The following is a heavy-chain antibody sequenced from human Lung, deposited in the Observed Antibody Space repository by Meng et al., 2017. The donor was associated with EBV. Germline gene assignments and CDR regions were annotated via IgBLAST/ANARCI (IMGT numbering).Heavy chain of an antibody. CDR2: IDDSGST. V-gene: IGHV4-4*02. J-gene: IGHJ4*02. CDR3: ARGKQDAWELLAY. CDR1: GSSISSNIR. Sequence: QVQLQEAGPGLLKPSGTLSLTCGVSGSSISSNIRWTGVRQPPGKGLEWIGDIDDSGSTNYNPSLNSRISISLDKSKNHFSLKVNSVTAADTAVYYCARGKQDAWELLAYWGQGALVTVSS. D-gene: IGHD1-26*01.